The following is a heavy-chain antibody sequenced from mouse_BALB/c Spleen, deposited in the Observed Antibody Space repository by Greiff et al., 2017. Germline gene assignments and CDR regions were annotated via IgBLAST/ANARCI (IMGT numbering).Heavy chain of an antibody. CDR2: INSNGGST. D-gene: IGHD2-14*01. CDR1: GFTFSSYY. J-gene: IGHJ3*01. CDR3: ARRGYDGVPFAY. Sequence: EVQLVESGGGLVKLGGSLKLSCAASGFTFSSYYMSWVRQTPEKRLELVAAINSNGGSTYYPDTVKGRFTISRDNAKNTLYLQMSSLKSEDTALYYCARRGYDGVPFAYWGQGTLVTVSA. V-gene: IGHV5-6-2*01.